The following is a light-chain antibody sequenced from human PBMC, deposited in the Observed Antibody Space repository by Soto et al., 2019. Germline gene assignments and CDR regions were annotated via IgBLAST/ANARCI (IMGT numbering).Light chain of an antibody. Sequence: EIVLTQSPGTLSLSPGEGATLSCRASQSVTTRYLAWYQQKPGQAPRLLIYGTSSRATGIPDRFTGSGSGTDFTLTISRLEPEDFAVYYCQQYGSSPPYRFGQGTKLEIK. J-gene: IGKJ2*03. CDR3: QQYGSSPPYR. V-gene: IGKV3-20*01. CDR1: QSVTTRY. CDR2: GTS.